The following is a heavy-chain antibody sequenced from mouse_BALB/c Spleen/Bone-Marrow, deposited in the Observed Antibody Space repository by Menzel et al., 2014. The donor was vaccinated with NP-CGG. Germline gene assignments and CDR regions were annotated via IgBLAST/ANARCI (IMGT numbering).Heavy chain of an antibody. CDR2: ISSGGSYT. CDR3: ARGGGAYYGNYWFAY. J-gene: IGHJ3*01. D-gene: IGHD2-10*01. CDR1: GFTFSSYG. V-gene: IGHV5-6*01. Sequence: EVKLVESGGDLVKPGGSLKLSCAASGFTFSSYGMSWVRQTPDKRLEWVATISSGGSYTYYPDSVKGRFTISRDNAKNPLYLQMSSRKSEDTAMYYCARGGGAYYGNYWFAYWGQGTLVTVSA.